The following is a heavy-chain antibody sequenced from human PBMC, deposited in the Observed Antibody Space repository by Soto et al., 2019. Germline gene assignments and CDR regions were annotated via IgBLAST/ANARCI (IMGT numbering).Heavy chain of an antibody. Sequence: PSETLSLTCTVSGGSVSSTSYYWSWIRQPPGKGLEWIGYIYNSGSTNYKPSLKSRVTISVDTSKNQFSLRLSSVTAADTAIYYCATRITDFGLLIPPFDPWGQGTQVTVSS. J-gene: IGHJ5*02. CDR3: ATRITDFGLLIPPFDP. CDR2: IYNSGST. CDR1: GGSVSSTSYY. D-gene: IGHD3-3*01. V-gene: IGHV4-61*01.